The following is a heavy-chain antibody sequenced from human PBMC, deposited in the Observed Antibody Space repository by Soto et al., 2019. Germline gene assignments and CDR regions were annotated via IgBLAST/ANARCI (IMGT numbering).Heavy chain of an antibody. CDR2: INPSGGST. CDR1: RYTFPNCY. Sequence: GASVQVSFKASRYTFPNCYMHWVRQPPGQGLEWMGIINPSGGSTSYAQKFQGRVTMTRDTSTSTVYMELSSLRSEDTAVYYCARETTGYSSSWFLRYYYYGMDVWGQGTTVTVSS. J-gene: IGHJ6*02. D-gene: IGHD6-13*01. V-gene: IGHV1-46*01. CDR3: ARETTGYSSSWFLRYYYYGMDV.